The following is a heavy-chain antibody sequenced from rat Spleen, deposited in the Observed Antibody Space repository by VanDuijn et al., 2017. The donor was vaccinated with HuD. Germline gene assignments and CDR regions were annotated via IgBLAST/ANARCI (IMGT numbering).Heavy chain of an antibody. Sequence: EVQLVESGGGLVQPGRSMKLSCAASGLSFSNYDIAWVRQAPIKGLEWIATISYDGSSTYYRDSVKGRFIISRDNAKNTLYLQMDSLRSEDTATYYCARQLPFDYWGQGVMVTVSS. J-gene: IGHJ2*01. CDR3: ARQLPFDY. V-gene: IGHV5-29*01. CDR2: ISYDGSST. CDR1: GLSFSNYD.